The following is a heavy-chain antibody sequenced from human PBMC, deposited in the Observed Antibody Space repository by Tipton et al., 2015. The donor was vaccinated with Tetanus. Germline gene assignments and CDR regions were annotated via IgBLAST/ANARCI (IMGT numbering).Heavy chain of an antibody. Sequence: RSLRLSCAASGFTFSSYGMHWVRQAPGKGLEWVAVIWYDGSNKYYADSVKGRFTISRDNSKNTLYLQMNSLRAEDTAVYYCARAPVPDLNWFDPWGQGTLVTVSS. J-gene: IGHJ5*02. CDR3: ARAPVPDLNWFDP. CDR1: GFTFSSYG. CDR2: IWYDGSNK. D-gene: IGHD3-3*01. V-gene: IGHV3-33*01.